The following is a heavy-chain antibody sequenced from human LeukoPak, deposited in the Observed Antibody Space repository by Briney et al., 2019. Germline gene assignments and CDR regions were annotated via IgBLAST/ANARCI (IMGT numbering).Heavy chain of an antibody. Sequence: VASVKVSCKASGGTFSSYAISWVRQAPGQGLEWMGGIIPIFGTANYAQKFQGRVTITTDESTSTAYMELSSLRSEGTAVYYCARVLTTSQYYYMDVWGKGTTVTVSS. CDR2: IIPIFGTA. D-gene: IGHD4-17*01. CDR3: ARVLTTSQYYYMDV. V-gene: IGHV1-69*05. CDR1: GGTFSSYA. J-gene: IGHJ6*03.